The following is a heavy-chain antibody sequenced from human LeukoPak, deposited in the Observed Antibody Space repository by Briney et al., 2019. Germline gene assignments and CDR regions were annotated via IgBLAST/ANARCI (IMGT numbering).Heavy chain of an antibody. CDR1: GFTFSSYW. D-gene: IGHD3-10*01. Sequence: GGSLRLSCAASGFTFSSYWMSWVRQAPGKGLEWVANIKQDGSEKYYVDSVKGRFTISRDNAKNSLYLQMNSLRAEDTAVYYCARTGLAFPTLWFGELLENWFDPWGQGTLVTVSS. J-gene: IGHJ5*02. CDR2: IKQDGSEK. CDR3: ARTGLAFPTLWFGELLENWFDP. V-gene: IGHV3-7*01.